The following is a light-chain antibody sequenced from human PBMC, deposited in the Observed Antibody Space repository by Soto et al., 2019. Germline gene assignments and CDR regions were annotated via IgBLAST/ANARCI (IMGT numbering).Light chain of an antibody. Sequence: EIVLTQSPVTLSLSPGELYTLSCRASQSVSSYLAWYQQKPGQAPRLLIYDASNRATGIPARFSGSGSGTDFTLTISSLEPEDFAVYYCQQRKNWQVTFGQGTRLEIK. V-gene: IGKV3-11*01. CDR1: QSVSSY. CDR3: QQRKNWQVT. J-gene: IGKJ5*01. CDR2: DAS.